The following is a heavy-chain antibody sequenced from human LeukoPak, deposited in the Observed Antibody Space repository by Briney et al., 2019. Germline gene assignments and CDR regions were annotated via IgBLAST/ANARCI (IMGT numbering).Heavy chain of an antibody. CDR3: ARGGYSSSWYHFDY. CDR1: GFTISSNY. CDR2: IYSGGTT. J-gene: IGHJ4*02. Sequence: GGSLRLSCAASGFTISSNYMSRVRQAPGKGLEWVSVIYSGGTTNYADSVKGRFTISRDNSKNTLFLQMNSLRAEDTAVYYCARGGYSSSWYHFDYWGQGTLVTVSS. D-gene: IGHD6-13*01. V-gene: IGHV3-53*01.